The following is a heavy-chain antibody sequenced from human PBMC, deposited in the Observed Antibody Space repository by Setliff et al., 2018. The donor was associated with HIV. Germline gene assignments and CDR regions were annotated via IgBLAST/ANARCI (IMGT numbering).Heavy chain of an antibody. CDR2: ISWNSGSI. CDR1: GFTFDDYA. J-gene: IGHJ6*03. Sequence: PGGSLRLSCAASGFTFDDYAMHWVRQAPGKGLAWVSGISWNSGSIGYADSVKGRFTISRDNAKNSLYLQMNSLRAEDTALYYCAKANSGWYGYMDVWGKGTTVTVSS. D-gene: IGHD6-19*01. CDR3: AKANSGWYGYMDV. V-gene: IGHV3-9*01.